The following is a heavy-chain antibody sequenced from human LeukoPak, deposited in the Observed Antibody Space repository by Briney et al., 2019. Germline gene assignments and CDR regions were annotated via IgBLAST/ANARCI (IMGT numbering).Heavy chain of an antibody. CDR3: ARGGWGTYDPGNLDF. J-gene: IGHJ4*02. Sequence: PGVSLRLSCAASGFNVSRNYMKWVPQAPGKGREWVSVVYSGGSTYYADSVKGRFTISRDISKNTLYLQMNSLRAEDTALYYCARGGWGTYDPGNLDFWGQGTLVTVSS. D-gene: IGHD6-19*01. V-gene: IGHV3-53*01. CDR1: GFNVSRNY. CDR2: VYSGGST.